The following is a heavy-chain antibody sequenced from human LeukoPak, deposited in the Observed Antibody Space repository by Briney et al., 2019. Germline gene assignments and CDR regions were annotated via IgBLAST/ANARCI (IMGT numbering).Heavy chain of an antibody. J-gene: IGHJ6*02. CDR1: GFTFSSYG. CDR3: AKGVAGTPYYYYGMDV. CDR2: ISYDGSNK. Sequence: GRSLRLSCAASGFTFSSYGMHCVRQAPGRGRECVTVISYDGSNKYYADSVKGRFTISRDNSKNTLYLQMNSLRAEDTAVYYCAKGVAGTPYYYYGMDVWGQGTTVTVSS. D-gene: IGHD6-19*01. V-gene: IGHV3-30*18.